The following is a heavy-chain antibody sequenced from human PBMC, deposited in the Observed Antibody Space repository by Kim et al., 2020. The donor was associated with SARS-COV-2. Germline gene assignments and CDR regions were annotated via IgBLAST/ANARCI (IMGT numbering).Heavy chain of an antibody. Sequence: DSVKGRFTMSRTNAKNSLHLQMNSLRAEDTALYYCAKGFGRSAVPAAMYYWGQGTLVTVSS. CDR3: AKGFGRSAVPAAMYY. D-gene: IGHD2-2*01. V-gene: IGHV3-9*01. J-gene: IGHJ4*01.